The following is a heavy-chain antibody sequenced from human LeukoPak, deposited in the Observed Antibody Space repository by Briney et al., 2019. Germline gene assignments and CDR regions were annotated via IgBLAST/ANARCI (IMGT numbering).Heavy chain of an antibody. D-gene: IGHD6-13*01. V-gene: IGHV3-30*18. Sequence: QPGRSLRLSCAASGFTFSSYGMHWVRQAPGKGLEWVAVISYDGSNKYYADSVKGRFTISRDNSKNTLYLQMNSLRAEDTAVYYCAKEYPAAGTFDYWGQGTLVTVSS. CDR2: ISYDGSNK. CDR1: GFTFSSYG. CDR3: AKEYPAAGTFDY. J-gene: IGHJ4*02.